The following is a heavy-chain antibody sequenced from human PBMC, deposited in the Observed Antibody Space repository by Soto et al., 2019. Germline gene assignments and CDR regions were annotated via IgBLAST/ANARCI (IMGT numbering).Heavy chain of an antibody. V-gene: IGHV1-69*12. D-gene: IGHD2-2*01. CDR1: GGTFSSYA. Sequence: QVQLVQSGAEVKKPGSSVKVSCKASGGTFSSYAISWVRQAPGQGLEWMGGIIPIVGTANYAQKFQGRVTITADESTRTAYMELSSLRSEDTAVYYCARDCISTSYYSEGLVAFDIWGQGTIVTSLQ. CDR2: IIPIVGTA. CDR3: ARDCISTSYYSEGLVAFDI. J-gene: IGHJ3*02.